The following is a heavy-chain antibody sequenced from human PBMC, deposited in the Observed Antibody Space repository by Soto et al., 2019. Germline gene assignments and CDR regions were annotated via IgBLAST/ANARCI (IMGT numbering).Heavy chain of an antibody. Sequence: EVQLLESGGGLVQPGGSLRLSCAASGFTFSSYAMSWVRQAPGKGLEWVSAISGGGGSTYYADSVKGRSTISRDNTKKALYLQMNSLRAEDTAVYYCAKGGSIPMIVVDIDWFDHWCQGTLVTVSS. CDR1: GFTFSSYA. J-gene: IGHJ5*02. CDR2: ISGGGGST. CDR3: AKGGSIPMIVVDIDWFDH. V-gene: IGHV3-23*01. D-gene: IGHD3-22*01.